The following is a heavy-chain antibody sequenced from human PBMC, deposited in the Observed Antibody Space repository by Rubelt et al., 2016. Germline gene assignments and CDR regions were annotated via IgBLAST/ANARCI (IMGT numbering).Heavy chain of an antibody. D-gene: IGHD2-2*01. J-gene: IGHJ6*02. CDR3: ARGSLRYQRNYYYGMDV. CDR2: INHSGST. Sequence: QVQLQQWGAGLLKPSETLSLTCAVYGGSFSGYYWSWIRQPPGKGLEWIGEINHSGSTNYNPSLKSRCTISVDTSKNQFSLKLSSVTAADTAVYYCARGSLRYQRNYYYGMDVWGQGTTVTVSS. CDR1: GGSFSGYY. V-gene: IGHV4-34*01.